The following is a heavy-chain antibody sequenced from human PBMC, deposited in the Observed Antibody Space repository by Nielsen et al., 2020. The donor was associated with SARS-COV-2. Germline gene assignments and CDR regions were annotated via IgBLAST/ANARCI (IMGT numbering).Heavy chain of an antibody. D-gene: IGHD2-15*01. CDR3: ARRGYCSGGSCSDYYYYGMDV. V-gene: IGHV3-23*01. CDR2: ISGSGGST. CDR1: GFTFSSYA. J-gene: IGHJ6*02. Sequence: GESLKISCAASGFTFSSYAMSWVRQAPGEGLEWVSAISGSGGSTYYADSVKGRFTISRDNSKNTLYLQMNSLRAEDTAVYYCARRGYCSGGSCSDYYYYGMDVWGQGTTVTVSS.